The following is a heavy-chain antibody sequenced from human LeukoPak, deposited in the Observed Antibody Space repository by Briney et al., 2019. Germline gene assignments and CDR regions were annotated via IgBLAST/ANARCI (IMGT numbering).Heavy chain of an antibody. CDR3: ARAGSIAAAADFDY. Sequence: ASVKVSCKASGYTFTSYGITWVRQAPGQGLEWMGWISAYNGNTNYAQKLQGRVTMTTDTSTSTAYMELRSLRSDDTAVYYCARAGSIAAAADFDYWGQGTLVTVSS. CDR2: ISAYNGNT. J-gene: IGHJ4*02. V-gene: IGHV1-18*04. CDR1: GYTFTSYG. D-gene: IGHD6-13*01.